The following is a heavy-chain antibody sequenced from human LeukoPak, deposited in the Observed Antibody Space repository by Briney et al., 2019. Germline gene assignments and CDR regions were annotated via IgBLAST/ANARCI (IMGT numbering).Heavy chain of an antibody. Sequence: PGGSXXLSCAASGFTFSSYAMSWVRQAPGRGVEWVSAISGSGGSTYYADSVKGRFTISRENTKKRLYMKMNRLRAEDTAVYYCAAYYDSSGYYRTPFDYWGQGTLVTVST. CDR1: GFTFSSYA. CDR3: AAYYDSSGYYRTPFDY. V-gene: IGHV3-23*01. D-gene: IGHD3-22*01. CDR2: ISGSGGST. J-gene: IGHJ4*02.